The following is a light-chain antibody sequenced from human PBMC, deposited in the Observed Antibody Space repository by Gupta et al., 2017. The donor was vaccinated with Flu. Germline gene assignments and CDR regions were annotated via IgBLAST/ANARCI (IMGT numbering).Light chain of an antibody. J-gene: IGLJ2*01. V-gene: IGLV1-40*01. CDR3: QSYDSSMSDVV. CDR1: SSNIGAGSD. Sequence: QSVLTQPPSVSGAPGQSATIYCTVSSSNIGAGSDVDWYQQLPGTAPKLLIYGNSNRPSGVPDRFSVSKSGTSASLAITGLQAEDEADYYCQSYDSSMSDVVFGGGTKLTVL. CDR2: GNS.